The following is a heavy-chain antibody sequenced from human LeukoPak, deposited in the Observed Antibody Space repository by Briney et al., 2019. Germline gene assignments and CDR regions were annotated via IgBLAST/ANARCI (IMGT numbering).Heavy chain of an antibody. V-gene: IGHV4-30-4*01. Sequence: SSETLSLTCTVSGGSISSGDYYWSWIRQPPGKGLEWIGYIYHSGSTYYNPSLKSRVTISVDRSKNQFSLKLSSVTAADTAVYYCATQEEQLVLDYWGQGTLVTVSS. CDR3: ATQEEQLVLDY. J-gene: IGHJ4*02. D-gene: IGHD6-6*01. CDR1: GGSISSGDYY. CDR2: IYHSGST.